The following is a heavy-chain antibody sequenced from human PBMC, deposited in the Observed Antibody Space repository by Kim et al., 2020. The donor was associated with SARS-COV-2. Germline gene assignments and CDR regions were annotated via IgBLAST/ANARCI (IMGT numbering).Heavy chain of an antibody. D-gene: IGHD3-9*01. CDR2: IYYSGST. J-gene: IGHJ6*02. V-gene: IGHV4-31*03. CDR3: ARDERYFDWLFGGGMDV. CDR1: GGSISSGGYY. Sequence: SETLSLTCTVSGGSISSGGYYWSWIRQHPGKGLEWIGYIYYSGSTYYNPSLKSRVTISVDTSKNQFSLKLSSVTAADTAVYYCARDERYFDWLFGGGMDVWGQGTTVTVSS.